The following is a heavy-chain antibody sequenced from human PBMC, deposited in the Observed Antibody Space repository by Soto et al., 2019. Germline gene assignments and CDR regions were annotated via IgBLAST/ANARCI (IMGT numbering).Heavy chain of an antibody. CDR3: ARSGDNFNVLDY. J-gene: IGHJ4*02. V-gene: IGHV3-21*01. D-gene: IGHD1-1*01. CDR1: GFTFRMYW. Sequence: GGSLRLSCAASGFTFRMYWMHWVRQVPGKGPEWVSYSSNSGTFARYATSVKGRFSISRDNANNSLYLEMNSLRVEDTAVYYCARSGDNFNVLDYWGQGTPV. CDR2: SSNSGTFA.